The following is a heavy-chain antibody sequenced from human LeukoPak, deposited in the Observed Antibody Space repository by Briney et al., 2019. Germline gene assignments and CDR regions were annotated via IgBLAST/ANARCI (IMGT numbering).Heavy chain of an antibody. CDR1: GGSISSSSYY. D-gene: IGHD5-24*01. CDR2: FYYSGST. Sequence: KTSETLSLTCTVSGGSISSSSYYWGWIRQPPGKGLEWIGSFYYSGSTNYNPSLKSRVTISVDTSKNQFSLKLSSVTAADTAVYYCARDFRDDGEIPPASWGQGTLVTVSS. V-gene: IGHV4-39*07. J-gene: IGHJ4*02. CDR3: ARDFRDDGEIPPAS.